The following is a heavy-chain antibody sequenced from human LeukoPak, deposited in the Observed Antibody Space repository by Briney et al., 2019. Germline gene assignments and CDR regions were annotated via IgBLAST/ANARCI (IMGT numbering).Heavy chain of an antibody. D-gene: IGHD5-12*01. J-gene: IGHJ4*02. CDR3: ATSGYDNHQIDY. CDR1: GGSFSGYY. Sequence: PSETLSLTCAVHGGSFSGYYWSWIRQPPGKGLEWIGEINHSGSTNYNPSLKSRVTISVDTSKNQFSLKLSSVTAADTAVYYCATSGYDNHQIDYWGQGTLVTVSS. CDR2: INHSGST. V-gene: IGHV4-34*01.